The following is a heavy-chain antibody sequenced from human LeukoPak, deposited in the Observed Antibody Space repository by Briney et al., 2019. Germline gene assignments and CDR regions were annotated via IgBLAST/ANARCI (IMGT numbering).Heavy chain of an antibody. Sequence: GASVKVSCKASGYTFTSYYMHWVRQAPGQGLEWMGIINPSGGSTSYAQKFQGRVTMTRDTSISTAYMELSRLRSDDTAVYYCARGRDYDWVDYWGQGTLVTVSS. CDR3: ARGRDYDWVDY. CDR1: GYTFTSYY. V-gene: IGHV1-46*01. CDR2: INPSGGST. D-gene: IGHD3-22*01. J-gene: IGHJ4*02.